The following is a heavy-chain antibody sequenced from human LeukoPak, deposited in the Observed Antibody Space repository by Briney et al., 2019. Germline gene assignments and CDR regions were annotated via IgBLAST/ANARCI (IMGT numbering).Heavy chain of an antibody. CDR1: GFTFDDYG. Sequence: GGSLRLSCAASGFTFDDYGMSWVRQAPGKGLEWVSGINWNGGSTGYADSVKGRFTISRDNAKNSLYLQMNSLRAEDTALYYCARVYVPQYTTNHFAYWGQGTLVTVSS. J-gene: IGHJ4*02. CDR3: ARVYVPQYTTNHFAY. CDR2: INWNGGST. V-gene: IGHV3-20*04. D-gene: IGHD3-10*02.